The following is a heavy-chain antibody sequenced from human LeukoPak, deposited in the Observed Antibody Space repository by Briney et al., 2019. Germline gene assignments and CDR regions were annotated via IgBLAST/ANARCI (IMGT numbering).Heavy chain of an antibody. CDR2: INPSGGST. V-gene: IGHV1-46*01. CDR1: GYTFTSYY. D-gene: IGHD6-19*01. J-gene: IGHJ4*02. Sequence: ASVKVSCKASGYTFTSYYMRWVRQAPGQGLEWMGIINPSGGSTSYAQKFQGRVTMTRDMSTSTVYMELSSLRSEDTAVYYCARDRVDSSGWQENPNDYWGQGTLVTVSS. CDR3: ARDRVDSSGWQENPNDY.